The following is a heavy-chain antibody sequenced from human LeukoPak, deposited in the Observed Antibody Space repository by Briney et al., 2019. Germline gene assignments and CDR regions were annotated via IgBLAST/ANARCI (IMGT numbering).Heavy chain of an antibody. CDR1: GFTFSSYA. CDR3: AKSTKFVSWYPSYYYGMDV. J-gene: IGHJ6*02. Sequence: GGSLRLSCAASGFTFSSYAMSWVRQAPGKGLEWASAISGSGGSTYYADSVKGRFTISRDNSKNTLYLQMNSLRAEDTAVYYCAKSTKFVSWYPSYYYGMDVWGQGTTVTVSS. D-gene: IGHD6-13*01. CDR2: ISGSGGST. V-gene: IGHV3-23*01.